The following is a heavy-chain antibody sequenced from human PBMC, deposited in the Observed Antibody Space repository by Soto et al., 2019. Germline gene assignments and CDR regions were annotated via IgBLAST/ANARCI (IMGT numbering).Heavy chain of an antibody. CDR2: IYYSGST. CDR1: GGSISSYY. CDR3: ARDLWGYCGTDCYPLDV. Sequence: SETLSLTCTVSGGSISSYYCSWIRQPPGKGLEWIGYIYYSGSTNYNPSLKSRVTISVDTSKNQFSLKLSSVTAADTAVYYCARDLWGYCGTDCYPLDVWGQGTTVTVSS. D-gene: IGHD2-21*02. J-gene: IGHJ6*02. V-gene: IGHV4-59*01.